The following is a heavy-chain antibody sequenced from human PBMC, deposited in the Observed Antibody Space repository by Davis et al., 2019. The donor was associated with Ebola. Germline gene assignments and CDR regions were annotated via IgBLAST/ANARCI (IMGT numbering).Heavy chain of an antibody. Sequence: GESLKISCKGSGYSFTSYWIGWVRQMPGKGLEWMRIIYPGDSDTRYSPSFQGQVTISADKSISTAYLQWSSLKASDTAMYYCARRGSSWGIDNWFDPWDQGTLVTVSS. CDR2: IYPGDSDT. D-gene: IGHD6-13*01. J-gene: IGHJ5*02. CDR1: GYSFTSYW. CDR3: ARRGSSWGIDNWFDP. V-gene: IGHV5-51*01.